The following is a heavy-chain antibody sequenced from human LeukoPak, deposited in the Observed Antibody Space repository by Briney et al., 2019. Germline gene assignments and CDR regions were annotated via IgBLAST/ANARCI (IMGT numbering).Heavy chain of an antibody. CDR1: GASLGGSY. CDR3: ARHYGEGGRLFDWLFNF. CDR2: VHYTGGT. V-gene: IGHV4-59*08. Sequence: PSETLSLTCTVSGASLGGSYWSWLRLPPGKGLEWIGYVHYTGGTKYSTSLQSRVTVSVDTSKNQFSLKLRSVTAADTAIYYCARHYGEGGRLFDWLFNFWGRGTLVTVSS. D-gene: IGHD3-9*01. J-gene: IGHJ4*02.